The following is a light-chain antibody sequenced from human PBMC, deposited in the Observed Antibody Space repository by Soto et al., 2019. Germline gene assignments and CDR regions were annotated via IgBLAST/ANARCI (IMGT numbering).Light chain of an antibody. J-gene: IGKJ1*01. CDR2: LGS. CDR1: QSLLHSNGYNY. CDR3: MQALPTPT. V-gene: IGKV2-28*01. Sequence: DIVMTQYPLSLPVTPGEPASISCRSSQSLLHSNGYNYLDWYLQKPGQSPQLLIYLGSNRASGVPDRCRGSGSGTEDTQKISRVEAEDVGVYYCMQALPTPTFGQGTKVEIK.